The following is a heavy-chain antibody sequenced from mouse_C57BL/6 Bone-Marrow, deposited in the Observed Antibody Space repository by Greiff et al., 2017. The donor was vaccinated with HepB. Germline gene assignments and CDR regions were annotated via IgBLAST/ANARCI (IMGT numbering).Heavy chain of an antibody. Sequence: QVQLQQSGAELVRPGTLVKVSCKASGYAFTNYLIEWVKQRPGQGLEWIGVINPGSGGTNYNEKFKGKATLTADKSSSTAYMQLSSLTSEDSAVYFCARGVYYYGSSWYFDVWGTGTTVTVSS. CDR2: INPGSGGT. D-gene: IGHD1-1*01. V-gene: IGHV1-54*01. J-gene: IGHJ1*03. CDR1: GYAFTNYL. CDR3: ARGVYYYGSSWYFDV.